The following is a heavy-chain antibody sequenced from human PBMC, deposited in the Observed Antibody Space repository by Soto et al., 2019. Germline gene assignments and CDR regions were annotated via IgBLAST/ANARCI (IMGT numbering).Heavy chain of an antibody. CDR3: ARRDCFSSSCYFKY. V-gene: IGHV1-46*01. Sequence: GASVKVSCKASGYTFTSYYVPWVRQAPGQGLEWMGIINPSGATTTYAQNFQGRVAMTRDTSTSTVYMELSSLRSEDTAVYYCARRDCFSSSCYFKYWGQGTLVTVS. D-gene: IGHD2-2*01. CDR2: INPSGATT. CDR1: GYTFTSYY. J-gene: IGHJ4*02.